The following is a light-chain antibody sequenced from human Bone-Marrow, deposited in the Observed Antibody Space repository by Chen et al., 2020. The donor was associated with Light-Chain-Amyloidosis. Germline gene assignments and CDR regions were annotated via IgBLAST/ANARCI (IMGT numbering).Light chain of an antibody. CDR3: GTWDIRLGTVM. CDR2: DNN. CDR1: TSNIGNNF. Sequence: QSVLTQPPSVSAAPGQKVTISCSGSTSNIGNNFVSWYQQFPGTAPKLFIYDNNRRPSGIPDRFSGSKSGTSATLGITGLQTGDEADYYCGTWDIRLGTVMFGGGTKLTVL. J-gene: IGLJ3*02. V-gene: IGLV1-51*01.